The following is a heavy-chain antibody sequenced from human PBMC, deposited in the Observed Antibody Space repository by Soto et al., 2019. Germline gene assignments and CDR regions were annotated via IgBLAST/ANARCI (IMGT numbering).Heavy chain of an antibody. J-gene: IGHJ3*02. V-gene: IGHV3-30-3*01. Sequence: QVQLVESGGGVVQPGRSLRLSCAAFGFTFSTYAMHWVRQAPGKGLDWVAVISYDGSNKYYADSVKGRFTISRDNSKNTLYLQTNSLRAEDTTVYYCARGGPYYYDSSDWGAFHIWGQGTMVTVSS. CDR2: ISYDGSNK. CDR3: ARGGPYYYDSSDWGAFHI. CDR1: GFTFSTYA. D-gene: IGHD3-22*01.